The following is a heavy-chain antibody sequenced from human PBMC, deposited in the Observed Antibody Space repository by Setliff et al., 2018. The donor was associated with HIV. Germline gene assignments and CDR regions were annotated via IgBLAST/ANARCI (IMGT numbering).Heavy chain of an antibody. CDR3: ARGQPQGGGTYWSAFDI. D-gene: IGHD1-26*01. Sequence: SETLSLTCTVSGGSIGSGSHYWSWIRQPAGKGLEWLGFVYYTGVSDYNPSFKSRLTISLDTSRTHFSLKLTSVTAADTAVYYCARGQPQGGGTYWSAFDIWGRGTMVTVSS. J-gene: IGHJ3*02. V-gene: IGHV4-61*10. CDR1: GGSIGSGSHY. CDR2: VYYTGVS.